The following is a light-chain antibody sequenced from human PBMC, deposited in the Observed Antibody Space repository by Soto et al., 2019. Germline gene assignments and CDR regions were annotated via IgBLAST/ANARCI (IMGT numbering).Light chain of an antibody. CDR1: QSVSSSY. CDR3: QQYGSSSLT. Sequence: EIVLTQSPGTLSLSPGERATLSCRASQSVSSSYLAWYQQKPGQAPRRLIYCASSSATGIPDRFSGSGSGTDFTLTISRLAPEDFAVYYCQQYGSSSLTLGGGTKVEIK. V-gene: IGKV3-20*01. CDR2: CAS. J-gene: IGKJ4*01.